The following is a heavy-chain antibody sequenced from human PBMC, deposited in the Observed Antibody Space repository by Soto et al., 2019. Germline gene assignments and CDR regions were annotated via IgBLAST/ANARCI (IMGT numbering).Heavy chain of an antibody. Sequence: QVQLVQSGAEVKKPASPVRVSCTASGDTFNFYTISWVRQVPGQGPEWMGRIIPMIGMSNYAQKFQGRVTIMADKSTSAVYINLSALTSQDTAVYYSATNYGTRSTPFDYWGQGPLVTVSS. V-gene: IGHV1-69*02. CDR1: GDTFNFYT. D-gene: IGHD3-10*01. CDR3: ATNYGTRSTPFDY. J-gene: IGHJ4*02. CDR2: IIPMIGMS.